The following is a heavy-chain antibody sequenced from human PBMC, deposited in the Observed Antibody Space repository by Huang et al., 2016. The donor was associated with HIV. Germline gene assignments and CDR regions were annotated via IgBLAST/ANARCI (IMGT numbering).Heavy chain of an antibody. D-gene: IGHD3-3*01. CDR1: GDSIRSGGYY. Sequence: QVQLQESGPGLVKPSQTLSLTCTVSGDSIRSGGYYWTWIRQSPAKGLEWIGYSYYSGSSDYNPSLKRRVSISIDAFKNRGSLKLKSVTVADTAVYYCARAPATHSVFFYWGQGTLVTVSA. J-gene: IGHJ4*02. CDR2: SYYSGSS. CDR3: ARAPATHSVFFY. V-gene: IGHV4-30-4*08.